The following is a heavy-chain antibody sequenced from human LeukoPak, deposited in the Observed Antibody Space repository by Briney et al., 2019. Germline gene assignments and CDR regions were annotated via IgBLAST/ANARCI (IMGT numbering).Heavy chain of an antibody. Sequence: GGSLRLSCAASGFTFSSYEMNWVRQAPGKGLEWVSYISSSGSTIYYADSVKGRFTMSRDNAKNSLYLQMNSLRAEDTAVYYCARELGHCGGDCNDYWGQGTLVTVSS. D-gene: IGHD2-21*02. CDR2: ISSSGSTI. CDR3: ARELGHCGGDCNDY. V-gene: IGHV3-48*03. CDR1: GFTFSSYE. J-gene: IGHJ4*01.